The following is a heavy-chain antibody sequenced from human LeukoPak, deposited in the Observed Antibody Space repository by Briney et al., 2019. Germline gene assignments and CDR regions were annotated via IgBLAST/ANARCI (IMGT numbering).Heavy chain of an antibody. Sequence: GGSLRLSCEASTFTFTPGWMSWVRQAPGKGLEWVAMIKRDGGEKYYVDSVKGRFTISRDNAKKSLYLQMDSLRDEDTAVYYCASLDTAHPSGVYWGQGTLVTVSS. V-gene: IGHV3-7*01. CDR3: ASLDTAHPSGVY. CDR1: TFTFTPGW. CDR2: IKRDGGEK. J-gene: IGHJ4*02. D-gene: IGHD5-18*01.